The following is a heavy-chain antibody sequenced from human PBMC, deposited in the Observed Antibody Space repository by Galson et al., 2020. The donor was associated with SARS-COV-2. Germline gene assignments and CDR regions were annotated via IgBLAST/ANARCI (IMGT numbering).Heavy chain of an antibody. CDR1: GGSFSGYY. J-gene: IGHJ4*02. Sequence: SETLSLTCAVYGGSFSGYYWSWIRQPPGKGLEWIGEINHSGSTNYNPSLKSRVTISVDTSKNQFSLKLSSVTAADTAVYYCAGFRQNIVVVVDAPTWGQGTLVTVSS. CDR3: AGFRQNIVVVVDAPT. CDR2: INHSGST. D-gene: IGHD2-15*01. V-gene: IGHV4-34*01.